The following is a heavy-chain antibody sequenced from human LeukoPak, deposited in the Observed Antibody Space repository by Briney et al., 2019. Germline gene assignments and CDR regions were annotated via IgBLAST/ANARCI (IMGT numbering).Heavy chain of an antibody. D-gene: IGHD6-13*01. Sequence: GGSLRLSCAASGFTFSSYAMSWVRQAPGKGLEWVSAVSGSGGNTYYADSVKGRFTISRDNSKNTLYLRMNSLRAEDTAVYYCAKVSWANYFDYWGQGTLVTVSS. CDR3: AKVSWANYFDY. V-gene: IGHV3-23*01. J-gene: IGHJ4*02. CDR2: VSGSGGNT. CDR1: GFTFSSYA.